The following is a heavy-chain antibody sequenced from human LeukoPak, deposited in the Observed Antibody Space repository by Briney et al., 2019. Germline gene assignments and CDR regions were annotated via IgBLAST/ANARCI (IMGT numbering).Heavy chain of an antibody. CDR1: GFTFSNAW. CDR3: AKLISPYDY. CDR2: IRYDGNNK. V-gene: IGHV3-30*02. J-gene: IGHJ4*02. Sequence: GGSLRLSCAASGFTFSNAWMNWVRQAPGKGLEWVAFIRYDGNNKYYADSVKGRFTISRDNSKNTLYLQMNSLRAEDTAVYYCAKLISPYDYWGQGTLVLVSS.